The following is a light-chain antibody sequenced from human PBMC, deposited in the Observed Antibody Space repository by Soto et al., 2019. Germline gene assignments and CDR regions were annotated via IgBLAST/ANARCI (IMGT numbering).Light chain of an antibody. J-gene: IGLJ3*02. CDR2: EVN. Sequence: QSALTQPASVSGSPGQSITISCTGTSSDFGGYNYVSWYQQHPGKAPKLMIYEVNNRPSGVSNRFSGSKSGNTASLTISGLHAEDEADYFCCSYTTSSTVVFGGGTKLTVL. CDR1: SSDFGGYNY. V-gene: IGLV2-14*01. CDR3: CSYTTSSTVV.